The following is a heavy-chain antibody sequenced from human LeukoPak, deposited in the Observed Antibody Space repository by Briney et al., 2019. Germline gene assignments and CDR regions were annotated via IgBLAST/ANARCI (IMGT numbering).Heavy chain of an antibody. CDR2: IYSGGST. Sequence: GGSLRLSCAASGFIVSTNYMSWVRQAPGKGLEWVSVIYSGGSTFYADSVKGRFTISRDNSKKTLYLQMNSLRPEDTAVYYCAKDFSVYYYDSRVLDYWGQGTLVTVSS. D-gene: IGHD3-22*01. J-gene: IGHJ4*02. V-gene: IGHV3-53*05. CDR1: GFIVSTNY. CDR3: AKDFSVYYYDSRVLDY.